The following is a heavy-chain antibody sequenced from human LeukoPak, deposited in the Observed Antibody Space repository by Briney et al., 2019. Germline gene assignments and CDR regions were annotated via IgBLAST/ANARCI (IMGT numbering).Heavy chain of an antibody. CDR1: GGSISSGGYS. Sequence: SQTLSPTCAVSGGSISSGGYSWSWIRQPPGKGLEWIGYIYHSGSTYYNPSLKSRVTISVDRSKNQFSLKLSSVTAADTAVYYCASVVRGVKPSHFDYWGQGTLVTVSS. D-gene: IGHD3-10*01. CDR3: ASVVRGVKPSHFDY. CDR2: IYHSGST. V-gene: IGHV4-30-2*01. J-gene: IGHJ4*02.